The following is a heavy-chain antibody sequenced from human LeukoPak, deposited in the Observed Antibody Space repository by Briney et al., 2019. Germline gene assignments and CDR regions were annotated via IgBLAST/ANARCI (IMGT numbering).Heavy chain of an antibody. CDR3: ARLKGQSYYYMDV. V-gene: IGHV4-4*07. CDR2: IYTSGST. CDR1: GGSISNYH. Sequence: SETLSLTCTVSGGSISNYHWSWIRQPAGKRLEWIVRIYTSGSTNYNPSLKSRVTMSVDTSKNQFSLKLSSVTAADTAVYYCARLKGQSYYYMDVWGKGTTVTVSS. J-gene: IGHJ6*03.